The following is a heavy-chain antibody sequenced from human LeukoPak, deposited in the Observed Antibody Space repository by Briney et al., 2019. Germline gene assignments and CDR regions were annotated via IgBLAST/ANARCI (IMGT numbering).Heavy chain of an antibody. Sequence: SETLSLTCTVSGGSISSSSYYWGWIRQPPGKGLEWIGSIYYSGSTYYNPSLKGRVTISVDTSKNQFSLKLSSVTAADTAVYYCASPSPSGASVDYWGQGTLVTVSS. D-gene: IGHD3-10*01. V-gene: IGHV4-39*01. CDR1: GGSISSSSYY. CDR3: ASPSPSGASVDY. J-gene: IGHJ4*02. CDR2: IYYSGST.